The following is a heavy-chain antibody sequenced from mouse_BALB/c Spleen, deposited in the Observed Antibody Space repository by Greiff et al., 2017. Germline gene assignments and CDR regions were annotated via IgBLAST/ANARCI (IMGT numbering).Heavy chain of an antibody. J-gene: IGHJ2*01. CDR1: GYTFTSYW. CDR3: TGWLDYGYKFDD. D-gene: IGHD1-2*01. CDR2: IYPGNSDT. Sequence: VQLQQSGTVLARPGASVKMSCKASGYTFTSYWMHWVKQRPGQGLEWIGAIYPGNSDTSYNQKFKGKAKLTAVTSTSTAYMELSSLTNEDSAVYYCTGWLDYGYKFDDWGQGTTLTVSA. V-gene: IGHV1-5*01.